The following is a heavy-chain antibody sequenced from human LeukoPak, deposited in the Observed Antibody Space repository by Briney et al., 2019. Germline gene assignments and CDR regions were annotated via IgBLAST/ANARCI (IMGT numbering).Heavy chain of an antibody. Sequence: GGSLRLSCAASGFTFSTYAMNWVRQSPGKGLEWVSYISSSGSTIYYADSVKGRFTISRDNAKNSLCLQMNSLRAEDTAVYYCARQMGLGDAFDIWGQGTMVTVSS. CDR3: ARQMGLGDAFDI. CDR2: ISSSGSTI. V-gene: IGHV3-48*04. J-gene: IGHJ3*02. CDR1: GFTFSTYA. D-gene: IGHD1-26*01.